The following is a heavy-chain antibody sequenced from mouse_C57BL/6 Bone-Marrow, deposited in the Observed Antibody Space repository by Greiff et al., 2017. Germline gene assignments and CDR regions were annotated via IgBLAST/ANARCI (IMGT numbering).Heavy chain of an antibody. CDR1: GYSFSDYN. CDR2: FNPNYGTP. D-gene: IGHD2-4*01. CDR3: ARGYDYDYAMDY. V-gene: IGHV1-39*01. J-gene: IGHJ4*01. Sequence: FQLQQSGPELVKPGVSVKISFKASGYSFSDYNMNWVKPSNGTSLKWIGVFNPNYGTPSSNQKFKGKAPLTVAQSACTAYLQLNSLTSEDSAVYCGARGYDYDYAMDYWGQGTSVTVSS.